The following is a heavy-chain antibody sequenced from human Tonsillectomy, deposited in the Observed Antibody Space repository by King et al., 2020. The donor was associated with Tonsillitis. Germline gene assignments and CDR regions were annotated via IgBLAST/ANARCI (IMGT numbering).Heavy chain of an antibody. D-gene: IGHD3-3*01. CDR3: AQSRSYYDFWSGSQDYYYMDV. CDR2: ISGDVGST. Sequence: VQLVESGGGVVQPGGSLRLSCAASGFTFDDYAMHWVRQAPGKGLEWGSLISGDVGSTYYADSVKGAFPISRDNSKNSLYLQMNSLRTEDTALYYCAQSRSYYDFWSGSQDYYYMDVWGKGTTVTVSS. J-gene: IGHJ6*03. V-gene: IGHV3-43*02. CDR1: GFTFDDYA.